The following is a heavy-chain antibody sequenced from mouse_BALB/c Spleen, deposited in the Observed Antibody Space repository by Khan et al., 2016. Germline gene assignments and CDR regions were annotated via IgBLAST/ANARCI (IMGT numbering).Heavy chain of an antibody. D-gene: IGHD1-1*02. V-gene: IGHV3-1*02. CDR1: GYSITSGYS. CDR2: IHYSGST. Sequence: EVQLQESGPDLVKPSQSLSLTCTVTGYSITSGYSWHWIRQSPGNKLEWMGYIHYSGSTNYNPSLKSRISITRDTSKNQFFLQLNSVTTEDTATYYCARYGYYAIDYWGQGTSVTVSS. J-gene: IGHJ4*01. CDR3: ARYGYYAIDY.